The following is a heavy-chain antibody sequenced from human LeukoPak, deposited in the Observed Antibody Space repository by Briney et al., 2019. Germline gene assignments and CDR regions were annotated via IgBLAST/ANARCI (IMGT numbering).Heavy chain of an antibody. CDR2: TYYRSKWYN. V-gene: IGHV6-1*01. CDR1: GDSVSSNSAA. Sequence: SQTLSLTCAISGDSVSSNSAAWNWIRQSLSRGLEWLGRTYYRSKWYNDYAVSVKSRITINPDTSKNQFSLQLNSVTPEDTAVYYCARDIVVVVADLYYYGMDVWGQGTTVTVSS. J-gene: IGHJ6*02. CDR3: ARDIVVVVADLYYYGMDV. D-gene: IGHD2-15*01.